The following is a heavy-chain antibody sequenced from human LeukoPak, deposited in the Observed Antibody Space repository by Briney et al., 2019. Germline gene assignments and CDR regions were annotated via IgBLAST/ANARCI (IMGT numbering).Heavy chain of an antibody. J-gene: IGHJ6*03. CDR2: INQDGTEK. CDR3: ARVIYYYYYMDV. Sequence: GESLRLSCAASGFTFTTYWMSWVRQFPGKGLEWVANINQDGTEKYYVDSVKGRFTISRDNAKNSLYLQMNSLRVEDTAVYYCARVIYYYYYMDVWGKGTTVTVSS. D-gene: IGHD3-22*01. CDR1: GFTFTTYW. V-gene: IGHV3-7*04.